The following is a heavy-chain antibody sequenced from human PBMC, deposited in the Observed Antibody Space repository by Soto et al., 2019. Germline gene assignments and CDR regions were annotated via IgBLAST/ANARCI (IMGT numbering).Heavy chain of an antibody. CDR3: AKDFVGRYYILTGHPYFDS. D-gene: IGHD3-9*01. CDR2: IGGGGDMA. V-gene: IGHV3-23*01. CDR1: GFTFSSYD. J-gene: IGHJ4*02. Sequence: GGSLRLSCAASGFTFSSYDMSWVRQAQGKGTEWVSGIGGGGDMAKYADSAKGRFTISRENTKNTQYMQMSSLRAEGTAVDYYAKDFVGRYYILTGHPYFDSWGRGTLVTVSS.